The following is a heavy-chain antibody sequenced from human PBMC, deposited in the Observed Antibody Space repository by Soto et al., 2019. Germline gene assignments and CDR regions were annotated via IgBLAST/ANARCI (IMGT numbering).Heavy chain of an antibody. CDR3: ARVPITMVRGVLTALSGWFDP. CDR2: ISAYNGNT. CDR1: GYTFTSYG. V-gene: IGHV1-18*01. D-gene: IGHD3-10*01. J-gene: IGHJ5*02. Sequence: ASVKVSCKASGYTFTSYGISWVRQAPGQGLEWMGWISAYNGNTSYAQKLQGRVTMTTDTSTSTAYMELRSLRSDDTAVYYCARVPITMVRGVLTALSGWFDPWGQGTLVTVSS.